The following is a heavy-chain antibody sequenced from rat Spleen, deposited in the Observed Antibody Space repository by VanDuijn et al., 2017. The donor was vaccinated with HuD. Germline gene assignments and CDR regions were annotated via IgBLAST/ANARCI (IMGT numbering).Heavy chain of an antibody. D-gene: IGHD1-4*01. Sequence: EVQLVESGGGLVQPGRSLKLSCAASGFTFSNYYMAWVRQAPTKGLEWVASITNTGGSTYYPASVKGRFTISRDNAKSTLYLQMNSLRSEDTATYYCTRDGDTTPFDYWGQGVMVTVSS. CDR3: TRDGDTTPFDY. J-gene: IGHJ2*01. V-gene: IGHV5-27*01. CDR2: ITNTGGST. CDR1: GFTFSNYY.